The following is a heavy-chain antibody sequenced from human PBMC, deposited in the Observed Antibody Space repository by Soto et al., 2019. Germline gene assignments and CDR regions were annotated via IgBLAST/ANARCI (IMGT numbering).Heavy chain of an antibody. Sequence: PSETLSLTCAVYGGSFSGYYWSWIRQPPGKGLEWIGEINHSGSTNYNPSLKSRVTISVDTSKNQFSLKLSSVTAADTAVYYCARLWSGDISVHYFDYWAQGTLVTVSS. J-gene: IGHJ4*02. CDR3: ARLWSGDISVHYFDY. D-gene: IGHD3-10*01. CDR1: GGSFSGYY. V-gene: IGHV4-34*01. CDR2: INHSGST.